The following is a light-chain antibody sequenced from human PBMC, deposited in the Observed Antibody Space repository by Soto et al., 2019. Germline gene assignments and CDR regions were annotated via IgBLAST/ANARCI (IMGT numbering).Light chain of an antibody. CDR1: KNDIGLYDF. CDR3: KSYAGSNTYV. J-gene: IGLJ1*01. V-gene: IGLV2-8*01. Sequence: SVLTHPPSASGSPGQSVTISCTGTKNDIGLYDFVSWYQHHPGKAPRLIIYEVVQRPSGVPDRFSGSKSSNTASLTVSGLQAADEADYFCKSYAGSNTYVFGSGTKVTVL. CDR2: EVV.